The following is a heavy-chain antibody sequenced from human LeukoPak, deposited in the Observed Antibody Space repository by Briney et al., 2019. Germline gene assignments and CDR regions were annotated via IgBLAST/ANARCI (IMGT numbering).Heavy chain of an antibody. Sequence: ASVKVSCKASGYTFTSYYMHWVRQAPGQGLGWMGIINPSGGSTSYAQKFQGRVTMTRDTSTSTVYMELSSLRSEDTAVYYCASTYPGGAYYSHYYYGMDVWGQGTTVTVSS. J-gene: IGHJ6*02. D-gene: IGHD2-21*01. CDR3: ASTYPGGAYYSHYYYGMDV. V-gene: IGHV1-46*01. CDR1: GYTFTSYY. CDR2: INPSGGST.